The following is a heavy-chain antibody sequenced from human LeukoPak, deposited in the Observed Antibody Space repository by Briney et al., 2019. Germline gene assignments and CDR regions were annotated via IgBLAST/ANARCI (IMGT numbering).Heavy chain of an antibody. J-gene: IGHJ6*04. CDR2: INHSGST. D-gene: IGHD3-3*01. Sequence: SETLSLTCAVYGGSFSGYYWSWIRQPPGKGLEWIGEINHSGSTNYNPSLKSRVTISVDTSKNQFSLKLSSVTAADTAVYYCARVHYTYYDFWSGYYCGSRLGLNSQLDVWGKGTTVTVSS. CDR3: ARVHYTYYDFWSGYYCGSRLGLNSQLDV. CDR1: GGSFSGYY. V-gene: IGHV4-34*01.